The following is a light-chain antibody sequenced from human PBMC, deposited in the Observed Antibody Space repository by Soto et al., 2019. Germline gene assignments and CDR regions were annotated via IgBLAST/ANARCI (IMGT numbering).Light chain of an antibody. CDR3: QQYGDSLLT. V-gene: IGKV3-20*01. Sequence: ENVLTQSPGTLSLSPGERATLSCRASQSISSSYLAWYQQKPGQTPRLLIYHASNRATGIPDRLSGSGSGTDFTLTICRLEPEDFAVYYCQQYGDSLLTFGGGTKVEIK. CDR1: QSISSSY. J-gene: IGKJ4*01. CDR2: HAS.